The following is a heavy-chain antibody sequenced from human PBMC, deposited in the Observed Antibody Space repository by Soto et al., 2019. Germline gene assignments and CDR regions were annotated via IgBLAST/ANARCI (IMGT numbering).Heavy chain of an antibody. CDR3: ARYRLGYCSSTSCLTWYYGMDV. Sequence: SETLSLTCTVSGGSISSYYWSWIRQPPGKGLEWIGYIYHSGSTNYNPSLKSRVTISVDTSKNQFSLKLSSVTAADTAVYYCARYRLGYCSSTSCLTWYYGMDVWGQGTTVTVSS. CDR2: IYHSGST. V-gene: IGHV4-59*01. D-gene: IGHD2-2*01. CDR1: GGSISSYY. J-gene: IGHJ6*02.